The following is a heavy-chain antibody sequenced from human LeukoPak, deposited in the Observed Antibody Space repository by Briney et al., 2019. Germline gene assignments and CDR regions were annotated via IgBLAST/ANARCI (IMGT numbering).Heavy chain of an antibody. CDR2: IIPIFGTA. J-gene: IGHJ6*03. CDR3: ARGAPPNYYDSSGYYYAYYYHYMDV. CDR1: GGTFSSYA. V-gene: IGHV1-69*05. D-gene: IGHD3-22*01. Sequence: SVKVSCKASGGTFSSYAISWVRQAPGQGLEWMGGIIPIFGTANYAQKFQGRVTITTDESTSTAYMELSSLRSEDTAVYYCARGAPPNYYDSSGYYYAYYYHYMDVWGKGTTVTVSS.